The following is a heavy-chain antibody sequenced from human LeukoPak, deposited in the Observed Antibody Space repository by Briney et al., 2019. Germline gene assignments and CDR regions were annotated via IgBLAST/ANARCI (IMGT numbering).Heavy chain of an antibody. D-gene: IGHD5-18*01. CDR3: ARARGYSYASDY. V-gene: IGHV4-39*07. Sequence: SETLSLTCTVSGDSITSYSTYYWGWIRQPPGKGLEWIGSVFYSGTTYYNPSLKSRVTISLDTSKNQFFLKLSSVTAADTAVYYCARARGYSYASDYWGQGTLVTVSS. J-gene: IGHJ4*02. CDR1: GDSITSYSTYY. CDR2: VFYSGTT.